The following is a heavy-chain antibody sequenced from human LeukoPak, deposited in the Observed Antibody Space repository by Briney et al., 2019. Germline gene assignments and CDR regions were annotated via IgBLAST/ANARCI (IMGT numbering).Heavy chain of an antibody. V-gene: IGHV3-11*01. CDR3: ARSWNGGSYYFDY. Sequence: GGSLRLSCAASGFTFSDYYMSWIRQAPGKGLEWVSCISSSGSTIYYADSVKGRFTISRDNAKNSLYLQMNSLRAEDAAVYYCARSWNGGSYYFDYWGQGTLVTVSS. D-gene: IGHD1-1*01. CDR1: GFTFSDYY. CDR2: ISSSGSTI. J-gene: IGHJ4*02.